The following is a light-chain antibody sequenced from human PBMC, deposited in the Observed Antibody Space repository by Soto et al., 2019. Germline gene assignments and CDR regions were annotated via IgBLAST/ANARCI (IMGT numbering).Light chain of an antibody. CDR3: QQLHDYPIT. CDR2: AAS. Sequence: ILLTQSPSSLSATVGDRVTITCRASQGIDSSFAWYQQKPGKAPKLLIYAASSLQSGVPSRFSGSGSGTDFTLTISSLQPEDFATYYCQQLHDYPITFGQGTRLEIK. J-gene: IGKJ5*01. V-gene: IGKV1-9*01. CDR1: QGIDSS.